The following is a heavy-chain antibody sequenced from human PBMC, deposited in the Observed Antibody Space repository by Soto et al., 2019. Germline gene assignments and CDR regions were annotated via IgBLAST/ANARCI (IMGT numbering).Heavy chain of an antibody. CDR2: INSDGSSI. V-gene: IGHV3-74*01. D-gene: IGHD3-10*01. J-gene: IGHJ4*02. Sequence: EVQLVESGGGLVQPGGSLRLSCAASGFTFSNYWMHWVRQAPGKGLVWVSRINSDGSSINYADSVKGQFTISRDNAKNTLELQMSSLRAEDTAVYYCGRGASGSYRLDYWGQGTLVTVSS. CDR3: GRGASGSYRLDY. CDR1: GFTFSNYW.